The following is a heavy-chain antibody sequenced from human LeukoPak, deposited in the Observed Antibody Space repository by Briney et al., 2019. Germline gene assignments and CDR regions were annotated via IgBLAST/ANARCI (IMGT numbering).Heavy chain of an antibody. Sequence: GGSLRLSCAASGFTFSSYEMHWVRQAPGKGLEWVSYISSSDSTIYYADSVKGRFTISRDNAENSLYLQMNSLRAEDTAVYYCAELGITMIGGVWGKGTTVTISS. CDR1: GFTFSSYE. CDR2: ISSSDSTI. CDR3: AELGITMIGGV. J-gene: IGHJ6*04. V-gene: IGHV3-48*03. D-gene: IGHD3-10*02.